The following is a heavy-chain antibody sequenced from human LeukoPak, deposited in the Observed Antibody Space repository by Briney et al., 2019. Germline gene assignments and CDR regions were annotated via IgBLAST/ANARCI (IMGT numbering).Heavy chain of an antibody. CDR1: GFTVSSNY. J-gene: IGHJ5*02. V-gene: IGHV3-66*01. D-gene: IGHD6-19*01. CDR3: ARVAEGWFDP. CDR2: IYSGDST. Sequence: GGSLRLSCAASGFTVSSNYMSWVRQAPGKGLEWVSVIYSGDSTYYADSVKGRFTISRDNSKNTLHLQMNSLRAEDTAVYYCARVAEGWFDPWRQGTLVTVSS.